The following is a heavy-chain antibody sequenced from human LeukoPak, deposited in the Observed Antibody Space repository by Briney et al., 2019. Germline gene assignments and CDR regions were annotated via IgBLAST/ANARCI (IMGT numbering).Heavy chain of an antibody. D-gene: IGHD3-22*01. Sequence: SETLYLTRTVSGGSISSGGYYWGWIRQPPGKGLEWIGYIYQSGSTYYNPSLKSRVTISVDRSKNQFSLKLSSVTAADTAVYYCARGVNYDSSGYHPPFSYWGQGTLVTVSS. CDR3: ARGVNYDSSGYHPPFSY. V-gene: IGHV4-30-2*01. CDR2: IYQSGST. CDR1: GGSISSGGYY. J-gene: IGHJ4*02.